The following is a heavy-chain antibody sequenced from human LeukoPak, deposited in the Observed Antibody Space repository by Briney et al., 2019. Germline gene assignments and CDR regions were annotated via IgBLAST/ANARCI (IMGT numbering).Heavy chain of an antibody. D-gene: IGHD3-10*01. CDR1: GFSFSTYS. J-gene: IGHJ4*02. CDR3: ARDRGFEMGLFDY. Sequence: GGSLRLSCAASGFSFSTYSMDWVRQTPGKGLEWVSSISGSGSNVYYADSVKGRFTISRDNAKNSLFLQMNSLRAEDTAVYYCARDRGFEMGLFDYWGQGTLVTVSS. CDR2: ISGSGSNV. V-gene: IGHV3-21*01.